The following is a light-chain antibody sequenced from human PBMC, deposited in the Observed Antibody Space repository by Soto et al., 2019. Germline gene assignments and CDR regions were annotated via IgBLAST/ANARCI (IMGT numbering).Light chain of an antibody. Sequence: EIVLTQSPATLSLSPGERATLSCRASQSVSSYLAWYQQKPGQAPRLLIYDASNRATGIPARFSGSGSGTDFTLTISSLGPEDFAVYYCQQRSNWPEKTFGQGTKVDIK. CDR1: QSVSSY. CDR3: QQRSNWPEKT. CDR2: DAS. J-gene: IGKJ1*01. V-gene: IGKV3-11*01.